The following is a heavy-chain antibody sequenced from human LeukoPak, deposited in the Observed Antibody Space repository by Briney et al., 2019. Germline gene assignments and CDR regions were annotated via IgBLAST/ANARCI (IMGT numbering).Heavy chain of an antibody. Sequence: GESLKISCKGSGYSFTSYWIGWVRQMPGKGLEWMGVIYPGDSDTRYSPSFQGQVTISDDKSVSAAYLQWSSLKASDTAMYYCASPPTRECSSISCPLSYWGQGTLVTVSS. D-gene: IGHD2-2*01. CDR2: IYPGDSDT. CDR3: ASPPTRECSSISCPLSY. V-gene: IGHV5-51*01. CDR1: GYSFTSYW. J-gene: IGHJ4*02.